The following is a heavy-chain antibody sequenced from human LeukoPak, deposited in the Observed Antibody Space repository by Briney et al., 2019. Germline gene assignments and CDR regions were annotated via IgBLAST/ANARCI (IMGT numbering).Heavy chain of an antibody. J-gene: IGHJ4*02. CDR1: GYTFTGYY. CDR3: ARPTRHGSSWPFGY. CDR2: INPNSGGT. D-gene: IGHD6-13*01. Sequence: EASVKVSCKASGYTFTGYYMHWVRQAPGQGLEWMGWINPNSGGTNYAQKFQGRVTMTRDTSISTAYMELSRLRSDDTAVYYCARPTRHGSSWPFGYWGQGTLVTVSS. V-gene: IGHV1-2*02.